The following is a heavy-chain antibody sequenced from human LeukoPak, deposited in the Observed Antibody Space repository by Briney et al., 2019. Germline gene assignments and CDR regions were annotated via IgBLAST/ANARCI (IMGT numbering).Heavy chain of an antibody. CDR3: ARGLYGAGRRSLMAH. J-gene: IGHJ4*02. CDR1: GFPFHNYW. Sequence: GGSLRLSCAASGFPFHNYWMTWVRQAPGKGLEWVANINQDENEKYYLDSVKGRFTISRDNAETSLFLQMTSLRVEDTAIYYCARGLYGAGRRSLMAHWGPGTLVAVSS. D-gene: IGHD3-10*01. CDR2: INQDENEK. V-gene: IGHV3-7*01.